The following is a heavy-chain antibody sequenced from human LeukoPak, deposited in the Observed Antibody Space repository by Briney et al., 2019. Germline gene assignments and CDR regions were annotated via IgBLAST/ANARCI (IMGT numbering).Heavy chain of an antibody. Sequence: GGSLRLSCAASGFTFSTYSMNWVRQAPGKGLEWVSYISSLSGTINYADSVKGRFSISRDNAKNSLYLQMNSLRAEDTAVYYCARAIEVGAMTPFDYWGQGTLVTVSS. CDR3: ARAIEVGAMTPFDY. V-gene: IGHV3-48*01. D-gene: IGHD1-26*01. CDR2: ISSLSGTI. J-gene: IGHJ4*02. CDR1: GFTFSTYS.